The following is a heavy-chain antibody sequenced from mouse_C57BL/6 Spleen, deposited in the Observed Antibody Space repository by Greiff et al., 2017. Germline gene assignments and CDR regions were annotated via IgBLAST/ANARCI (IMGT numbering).Heavy chain of an antibody. D-gene: IGHD2-2*01. CDR2: ISSGSSTI. CDR1: GFTFSDYG. CDR3: ARDGYDQEFAY. J-gene: IGHJ3*01. Sequence: EVHLVESGGGLVKPGGSLKLSCAASGFTFSDYGMHWVRQAPEKGLEWVAYISSGSSTIYYADTVKGRFTISRDNAKNTLFLQMTSLRSEDTAMYYCARDGYDQEFAYWGQGTLVTVSA. V-gene: IGHV5-17*01.